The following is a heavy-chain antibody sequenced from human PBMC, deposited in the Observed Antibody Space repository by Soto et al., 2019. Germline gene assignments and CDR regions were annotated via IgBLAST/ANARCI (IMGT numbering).Heavy chain of an antibody. D-gene: IGHD1-26*01. J-gene: IGHJ4*01. CDR3: ARGEQYSGRIFDY. CDR2: TYYRSKWYY. Sequence: QTLSLTCAITGDSVSSNSAGWSWVRQSPSRGLEWLGRTYYRSKWYYEYAVSVRGRITINPDTSKNQYSLQLNSVTPEDTAVYFCARGEQYSGRIFDYWGQGTLVTV. CDR1: GDSVSSNSAG. V-gene: IGHV6-1*01.